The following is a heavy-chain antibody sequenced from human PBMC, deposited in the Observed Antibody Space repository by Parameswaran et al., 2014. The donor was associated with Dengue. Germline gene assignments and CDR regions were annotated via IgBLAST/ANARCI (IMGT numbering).Heavy chain of an antibody. CDR1: GDSISSSSYY. CDR3: ARTYSSGIAVDAY. D-gene: IGHD6-19*01. Sequence: ASETLSLTCTVSGDSISSSSYYWGWIRQPPGKGLEWIGSIYYSGSTYYNPSLKSRVTISVDTSKNQFSLKLSSVTAADTAVYYCARTYSSGIAVDAYWGQGTLVTVSS. CDR2: IYYSGST. V-gene: IGHV4-39*01. J-gene: IGHJ4*02.